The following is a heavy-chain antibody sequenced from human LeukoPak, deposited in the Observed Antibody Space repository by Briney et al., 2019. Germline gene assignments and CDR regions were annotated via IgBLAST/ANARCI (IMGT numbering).Heavy chain of an antibody. CDR1: GGSLSSSNW. J-gene: IGHJ5*02. CDR3: ARGVVVPAASDITNWFDP. D-gene: IGHD2-2*01. CDR2: IYHSRST. V-gene: IGHV4-4*02. Sequence: PSETLSLTCAVSGGSLSSSNWWSWVRQPPGKGLEWIWEIYHSRSTNYNPSLKRRVTISVDKSKNQFSLKLSSVTAADTAVYYCARGVVVPAASDITNWFDPWGQGTLVTVSS.